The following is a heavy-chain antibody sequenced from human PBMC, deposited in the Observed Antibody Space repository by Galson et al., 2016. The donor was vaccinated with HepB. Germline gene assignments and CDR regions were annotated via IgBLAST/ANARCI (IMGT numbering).Heavy chain of an antibody. V-gene: IGHV3-48*03. CDR1: GFTFSSYE. Sequence: SLRLSCAASGFTFSSYEMNWVRQAPGKGLEWLSYISSSGSTIYYADSVKGRLTISRDIAKNSRYLQMSSLRAEDTAVYYCARGQTPGYSSGWYHYGMDVWGQGTTVTVSS. D-gene: IGHD6-25*01. CDR2: ISSSGSTI. J-gene: IGHJ6*02. CDR3: ARGQTPGYSSGWYHYGMDV.